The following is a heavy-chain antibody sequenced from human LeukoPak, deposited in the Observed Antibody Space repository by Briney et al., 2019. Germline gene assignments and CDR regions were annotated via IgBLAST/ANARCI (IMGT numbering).Heavy chain of an antibody. CDR3: AKGQLWFGEFSYFDY. CDR1: GGSISSYY. Sequence: SETLSLTCTVSGGSISSYYWSWIRQPPGKGLEWIGYISNSGNTNYTPSLKSRVTISVDTTVNQFSLRLSSVTAADTAVYYCAKGQLWFGEFSYFDYWGQGTLVTVSS. J-gene: IGHJ4*02. CDR2: ISNSGNT. D-gene: IGHD3-10*01. V-gene: IGHV4-59*08.